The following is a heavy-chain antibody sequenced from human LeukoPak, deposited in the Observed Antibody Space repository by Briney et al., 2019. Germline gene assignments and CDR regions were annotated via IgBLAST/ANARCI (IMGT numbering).Heavy chain of an antibody. Sequence: GGSLRLSCAASGFTFSSYGMHWVRQAPGKGLEWVAVIWYDGSKKYYADSVNGRFTISRDNSKDTLYLQMNSLRVEDTAVYYCARDHGRGNYYYYYYLDVWGKGATVTVSS. V-gene: IGHV3-33*01. CDR1: GFTFSSYG. CDR3: ARDHGRGNYYYYYYLDV. J-gene: IGHJ6*03. D-gene: IGHD4-23*01. CDR2: IWYDGSKK.